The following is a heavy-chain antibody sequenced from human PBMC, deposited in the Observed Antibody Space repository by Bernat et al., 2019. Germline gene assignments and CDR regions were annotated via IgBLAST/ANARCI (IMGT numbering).Heavy chain of an antibody. CDR3: AKSRRGGVPPGYVF. Sequence: QVQLQQWGAGLLKPSETLSLTCAVYGGSFSGYYWSWLRQPPGKGLEWIGEITHGGSTNYNPSLKSRVTISVDTSKNQFSLRLSSVTAADTAVYYCAKSRRGGVPPGYVFWGQGTLVTVSS. V-gene: IGHV4-34*01. D-gene: IGHD3-16*01. CDR2: ITHGGST. CDR1: GGSFSGYY. J-gene: IGHJ4*02.